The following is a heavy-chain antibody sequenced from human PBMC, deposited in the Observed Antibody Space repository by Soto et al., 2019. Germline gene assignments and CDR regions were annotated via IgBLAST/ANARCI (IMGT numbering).Heavy chain of an antibody. J-gene: IGHJ6*02. Sequence: GASVKVSCKASGFTFTSSAVQWVRQARGQRLEWIGWIVVGSGNTNYAQKFRERVTITRDMSTSTAYMELSSLRSEDTAVYYCAALAPSDIVLPYYYYGMDVWGQGTTVTVSS. V-gene: IGHV1-58*01. CDR1: GFTFTSSA. CDR2: IVVGSGNT. CDR3: AALAPSDIVLPYYYYGMDV. D-gene: IGHD2-8*01.